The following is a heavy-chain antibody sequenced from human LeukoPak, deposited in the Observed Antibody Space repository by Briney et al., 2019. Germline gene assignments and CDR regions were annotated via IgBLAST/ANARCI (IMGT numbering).Heavy chain of an antibody. D-gene: IGHD6-13*01. CDR1: GFTFSNYW. Sequence: PGGSLRLSCAASGFTFSNYWITWVRQAPGKGLEWVANIKQGGSEKHYVDSVTGRFTISRDDAKNSLCLQMNSLRIEDTAVYYCAREGQQSYGMDVWGQGTTVTVSS. CDR3: AREGQQSYGMDV. J-gene: IGHJ6*02. V-gene: IGHV3-7*05. CDR2: IKQGGSEK.